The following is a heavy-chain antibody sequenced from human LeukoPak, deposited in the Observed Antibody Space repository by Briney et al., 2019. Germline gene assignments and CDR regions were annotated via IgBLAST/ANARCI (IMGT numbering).Heavy chain of an antibody. J-gene: IGHJ4*02. CDR3: ARTNNYYGSGSYYIDY. V-gene: IGHV4-34*01. D-gene: IGHD3-10*01. CDR1: GGSFSGYY. Sequence: KPSETLSLTCAVYGGSFSGYYWSWIRQPPGKGLEWIGEINHSGSTNYNPSLKRRVTISVDTSKNQFSLKLSSVTAADTAVYYCARTNNYYGSGSYYIDYWGQGTLVTVSS. CDR2: INHSGST.